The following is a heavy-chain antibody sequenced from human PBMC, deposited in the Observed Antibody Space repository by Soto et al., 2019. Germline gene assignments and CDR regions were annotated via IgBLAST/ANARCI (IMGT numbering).Heavy chain of an antibody. CDR2: IYYSGST. Sequence: QVQLQESGPGLVKPSQTLSLTCTVSGGSISSGGHYWSLIRQHPGKGLEWIGYIYYSGSTYYNPSLKSRVTISVDTSKNQFSLKLSSVPAADTAVYYCASSSGGRFYDYWGHGTLVTVSS. CDR1: GGSISSGGHY. V-gene: IGHV4-31*03. D-gene: IGHD2-15*01. CDR3: ASSSGGRFYDY. J-gene: IGHJ4*01.